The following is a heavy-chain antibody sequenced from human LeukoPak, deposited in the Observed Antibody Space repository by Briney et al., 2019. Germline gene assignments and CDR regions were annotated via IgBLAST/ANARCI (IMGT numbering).Heavy chain of an antibody. D-gene: IGHD1-26*01. CDR1: GYTFTSYF. CDR3: AREREGTYYFDY. CDR2: VRPSGGST. V-gene: IGHV1-46*01. Sequence: ASVKVSCKASGYTFTSYFMHWVRQAPGQGLEWVGVVRPSGGSTTYAQKFQGRVTMTRDTSTSTVYVELTSLRSEDTPVYYCAREREGTYYFDYWGQGTLVTVSS. J-gene: IGHJ4*02.